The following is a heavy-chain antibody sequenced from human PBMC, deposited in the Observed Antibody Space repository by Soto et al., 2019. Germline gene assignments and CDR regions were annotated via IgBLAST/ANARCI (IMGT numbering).Heavy chain of an antibody. Sequence: QVQLQESGPGLVKPSQTLSLTCTVSGGSISSGGYYWSWIRQHPGKGLEWIGYIYYSGSTYYNPSLKCRVTISVDTSKNQFSLKLSSVTAADTAVYYCARAFAYSGYPRYFDYWGQGTLVTVSS. D-gene: IGHD5-12*01. CDR1: GGSISSGGYY. CDR3: ARAFAYSGYPRYFDY. V-gene: IGHV4-31*03. J-gene: IGHJ4*02. CDR2: IYYSGST.